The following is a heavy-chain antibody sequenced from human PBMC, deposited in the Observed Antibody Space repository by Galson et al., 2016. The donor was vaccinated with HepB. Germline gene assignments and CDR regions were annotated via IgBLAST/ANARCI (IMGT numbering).Heavy chain of an antibody. CDR1: GYRFPTYG. J-gene: IGHJ4*02. CDR2: ISANSGNT. D-gene: IGHD5-24*01. CDR3: ARDVQFRLDY. Sequence: SVKVSCKVSGYRFPTYGISWVRQAPGQGLEWLGWISANSGNTYYAQKFQDRGTMTRDTSASTVYMDLRGLRSDDTAVYYCARDVQFRLDYWGQGTLVTVSS. V-gene: IGHV1-18*04.